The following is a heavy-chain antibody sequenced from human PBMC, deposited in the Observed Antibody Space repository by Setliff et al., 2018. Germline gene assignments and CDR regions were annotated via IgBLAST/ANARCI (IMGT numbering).Heavy chain of an antibody. J-gene: IGHJ2*01. CDR1: GFTFNTYT. V-gene: IGHV3-21*01. Sequence: GGSLRLSCATSGFTFNTYTMHWVRQAPGKGLEWVSSIGRSSTYMYYRDSVKGRFTISRDSAKNSLYLQMSSLTTEDTAVYYCARALGDYDYWYFDVWGRGTLVTVSS. D-gene: IGHD4-17*01. CDR2: IGRSSTYM. CDR3: ARALGDYDYWYFDV.